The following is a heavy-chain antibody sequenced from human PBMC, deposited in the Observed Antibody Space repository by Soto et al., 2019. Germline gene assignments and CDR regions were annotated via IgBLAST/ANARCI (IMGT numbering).Heavy chain of an antibody. D-gene: IGHD3-3*01. CDR1: GGSISSYY. V-gene: IGHV4-4*07. Sequence: PSETLSLTCTVSGGSISSYYWSWIRQPAGKGLEWMGRIYTSGSTNYNPSLKSRVTMSVDTSKNQFSLKLSSVTAADTAVYYCARDPGVTIFGVVTKGVGRYGMDVWGQGTTVTVSS. CDR2: IYTSGST. CDR3: ARDPGVTIFGVVTKGVGRYGMDV. J-gene: IGHJ6*02.